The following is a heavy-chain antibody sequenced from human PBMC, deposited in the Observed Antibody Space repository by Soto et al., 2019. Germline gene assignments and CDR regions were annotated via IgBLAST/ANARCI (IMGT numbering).Heavy chain of an antibody. CDR3: ARDAYYDMGV. J-gene: IGHJ6*02. CDR1: GFIFSDFY. V-gene: IGHV3-74*01. Sequence: GGSLRLSCTGSGFIFSDFYMSWIRQAPGKGLVWVSRINSDGSTTNYADSVKGRFTISRDNAKNTLYLQMNSLRAEDTAVYYWARDAYYDMGVWGQGTTVTVSS. CDR2: INSDGSTT.